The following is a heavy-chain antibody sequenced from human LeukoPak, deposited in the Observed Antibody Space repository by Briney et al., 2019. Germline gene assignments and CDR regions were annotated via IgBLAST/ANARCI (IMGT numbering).Heavy chain of an antibody. J-gene: IGHJ3*02. CDR2: INEAGTMK. V-gene: IGHV3-7*01. CDR3: ARDRGGHSAAGQPLDI. Sequence: GGSLRLSCAASGFSLGDYWMSWVRQAPGKGLEWVANINEAGTMKSVADSVKGRFTISRDNTKNSLYLEMNSLRAEDTAVYYCARDRGGHSAAGQPLDIWGQGTMVTVSS. CDR1: GFSLGDYW. D-gene: IGHD2-2*01.